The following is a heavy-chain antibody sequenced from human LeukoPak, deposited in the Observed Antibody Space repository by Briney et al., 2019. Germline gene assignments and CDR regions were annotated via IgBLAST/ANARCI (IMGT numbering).Heavy chain of an antibody. Sequence: GGSLRLSCAASGFTFSSYAMSWVRQAPGKGLEWVSAISGSGGSTYYADSVKGRFTISRDNSKNTLYLQMNSLRAEDTAVYYCARPYYYDSSGYYLGPRYYYYYYGMDVWGQGTTVTVSS. D-gene: IGHD3-22*01. J-gene: IGHJ6*02. V-gene: IGHV3-23*01. CDR3: ARPYYYDSSGYYLGPRYYYYYYGMDV. CDR2: ISGSGGST. CDR1: GFTFSSYA.